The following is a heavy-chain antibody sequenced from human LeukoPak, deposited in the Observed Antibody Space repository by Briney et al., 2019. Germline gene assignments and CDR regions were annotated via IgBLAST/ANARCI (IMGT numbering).Heavy chain of an antibody. CDR3: ASAYYYDSSGYYYYYYYMDV. D-gene: IGHD3-22*01. Sequence: SVKVSCKASGGTFSSYAISWVRQAPGQGLEWMGGIIPIFGTANYAQKFQGRVTITADKSTSTAYMELSSLRSEDTAVYYCASAYYYDSSGYYYYYYYMDVWGKGTTVTISS. V-gene: IGHV1-69*06. J-gene: IGHJ6*03. CDR2: IIPIFGTA. CDR1: GGTFSSYA.